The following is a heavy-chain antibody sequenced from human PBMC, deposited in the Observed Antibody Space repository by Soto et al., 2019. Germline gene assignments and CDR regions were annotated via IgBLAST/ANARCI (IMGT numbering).Heavy chain of an antibody. V-gene: IGHV1-69*13. D-gene: IGHD2-21*02. CDR3: ATGVVTASDY. Sequence: ASVKVSCTASGGTFSSYAISWVRQAPGQGLEWMGGIIPIFGTANYAQKFQGRVTITADESTSTAYMELSSLRSEDTAVYYCATGVVTASDYWGQGTLVTVSS. J-gene: IGHJ4*02. CDR1: GGTFSSYA. CDR2: IIPIFGTA.